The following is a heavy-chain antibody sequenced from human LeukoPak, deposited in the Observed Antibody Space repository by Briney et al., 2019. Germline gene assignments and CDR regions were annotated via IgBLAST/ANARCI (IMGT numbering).Heavy chain of an antibody. CDR1: GGSFSGYY. V-gene: IGHV4-34*01. CDR3: GVVITTVYSMDAFDI. J-gene: IGHJ3*02. Sequence: SETLSLTCAVYGGSFSGYYWSWIRQPPGKGLEWIGEINHSGSTNYNPSLTSRVTISVDTSKNQFSLKLSSVTAADTAVYYCGVVITTVYSMDAFDIWGQGTMVTVSS. CDR2: INHSGST. D-gene: IGHD3-22*01.